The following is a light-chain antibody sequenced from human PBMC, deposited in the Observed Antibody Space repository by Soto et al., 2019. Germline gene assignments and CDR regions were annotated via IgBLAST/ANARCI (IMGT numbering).Light chain of an antibody. Sequence: DIQMTQSPSTLSASVGDRVTITCRASQSISSWLAWYQQKPGKAPKLLIYKASSLESGVPARFSGSGSGTEFTLTISSLQPDDFATYYCQHYNSYSEGFGQGTKWIS. CDR2: KAS. CDR1: QSISSW. V-gene: IGKV1-5*03. J-gene: IGKJ1*01. CDR3: QHYNSYSEG.